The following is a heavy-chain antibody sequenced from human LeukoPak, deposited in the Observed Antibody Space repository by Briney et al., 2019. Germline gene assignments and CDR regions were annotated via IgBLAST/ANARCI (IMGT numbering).Heavy chain of an antibody. CDR2: IYPDNSDT. CDR3: ARHENDGSGRASYY. V-gene: IGHV5-51*01. CDR1: GYSFTSYW. J-gene: IGHJ4*02. D-gene: IGHD3-10*01. Sequence: GEPLKISCKGSGYSFTSYWIGWVRPMPGKGLEWMGIIYPDNSDTRYSPSFQGQVTISADKSISTAYLQWSSLKASDTALYYCARHENDGSGRASYYWGQGTLVTVSS.